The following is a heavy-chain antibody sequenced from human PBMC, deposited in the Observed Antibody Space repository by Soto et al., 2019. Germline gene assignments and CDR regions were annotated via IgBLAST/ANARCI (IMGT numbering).Heavy chain of an antibody. CDR2: IMPLFGKP. CDR3: ASASSTSWLYYFDY. Sequence: SVKVSCKASGVSFSGYAFSWVRQAPGQGLEWMGGIMPLFGKPDYAQKFQGRVTIIADESTSTTYMELSSLRSEDTALYFCASASSTSWLYYFDYWGQGTRVTAPQ. V-gene: IGHV1-69*13. J-gene: IGHJ4*02. D-gene: IGHD2-2*01. CDR1: GVSFSGYA.